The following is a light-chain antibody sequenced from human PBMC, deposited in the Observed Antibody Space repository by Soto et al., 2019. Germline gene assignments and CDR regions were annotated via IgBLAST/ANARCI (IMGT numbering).Light chain of an antibody. V-gene: IGKV3-15*01. CDR1: QSVTSN. J-gene: IGKJ4*01. CDR2: GAS. CDR3: QQYNDLPLT. Sequence: TPSFSPGERATPSCGASQSVTSNYLAWYQQKPGQAPRLLIYGASSRATGIPVRFSGSGSGTEFTLTISSLQSEDFAVYYCQQYNDLPLTFGGGTKV.